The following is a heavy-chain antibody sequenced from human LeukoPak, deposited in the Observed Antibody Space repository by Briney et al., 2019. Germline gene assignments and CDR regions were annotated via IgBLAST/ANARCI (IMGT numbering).Heavy chain of an antibody. CDR2: IYYSGST. Sequence: PSETLSLTCTVSGGSISSYYWSWIRQPPGKGLEWIGYIYYSGSTNYNPSLKSRVTISVDTSKNQFSLKLSSVTAADTAVYYCARDLTRSWFDPWGQGTLVTLSS. V-gene: IGHV4-59*01. J-gene: IGHJ5*02. D-gene: IGHD5-24*01. CDR3: ARDLTRSWFDP. CDR1: GGSISSYY.